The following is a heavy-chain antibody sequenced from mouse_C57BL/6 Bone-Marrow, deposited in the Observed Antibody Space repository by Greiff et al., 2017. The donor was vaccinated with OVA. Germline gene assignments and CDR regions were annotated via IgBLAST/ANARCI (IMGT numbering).Heavy chain of an antibody. Sequence: EVQVVESGGDLVKPGGSLKLSCAASGFTFSSYGMSWVRPTPDKRLEWVATISSGGSYTYYPDSVKGRFTISRDHAKNTLYLQMSSLKSEDTAMYYCARRGIYYYGSSYGNYAMDYWGQGTSVTVSS. CDR1: GFTFSSYG. CDR3: ARRGIYYYGSSYGNYAMDY. CDR2: ISSGGSYT. J-gene: IGHJ4*01. V-gene: IGHV5-6*01. D-gene: IGHD1-1*01.